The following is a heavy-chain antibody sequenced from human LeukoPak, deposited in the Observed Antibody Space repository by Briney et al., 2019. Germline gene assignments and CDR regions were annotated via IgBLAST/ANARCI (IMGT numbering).Heavy chain of an antibody. CDR1: GGSISSSSYY. CDR3: VRQAYDYVWGSYLFDY. J-gene: IGHJ4*02. Sequence: PSETLSLTCTVSGGSISSSSYYWGWIRQPPVKGLEWIGSIYYSGSTYYNPSLKSRVTISVDTSKNQFSLKLSSVTAADTAVYYCVRQAYDYVWGSYLFDYWGQGTLVTVSS. CDR2: IYYSGST. D-gene: IGHD3-16*02. V-gene: IGHV4-39*01.